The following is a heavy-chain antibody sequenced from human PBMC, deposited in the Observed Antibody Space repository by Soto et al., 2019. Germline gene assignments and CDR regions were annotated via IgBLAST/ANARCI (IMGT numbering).Heavy chain of an antibody. J-gene: IGHJ6*03. CDR1: GYTFSDYY. V-gene: IGHV1-2*06. Sequence: QVQLVQSGAEVKKPGASVTVSCKASGYTFSDYYLNWVRQAPGQGPEWMGRINPNSGDAKFAQKFQGSVTMTRDTSVRTAFMELNWLKSDDTAVYYCARESGGATATLDYYYFYMDVWGKGTTVTVSS. D-gene: IGHD5-12*01. CDR3: ARESGGATATLDYYYFYMDV. CDR2: INPNSGDA.